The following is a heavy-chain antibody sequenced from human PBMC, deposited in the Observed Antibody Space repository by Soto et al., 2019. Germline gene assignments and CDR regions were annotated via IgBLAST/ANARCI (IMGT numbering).Heavy chain of an antibody. V-gene: IGHV3-33*01. CDR3: ARDRDRADLWSGYYFDF. D-gene: IGHD3-3*01. CDR2: MWFDGRSK. CDR1: GVTFSSYN. Sequence: QVQLVESGGGVVQPGRSLRLSCAASGVTFSSYNMHWVRQAPGKGLEWVAVMWFDGRSKYYADSVKGRFTISRDNSMNTLYSQINSLRAEDTAVYYCARDRDRADLWSGYYFDFWCQGTLVTVSS. J-gene: IGHJ4*02.